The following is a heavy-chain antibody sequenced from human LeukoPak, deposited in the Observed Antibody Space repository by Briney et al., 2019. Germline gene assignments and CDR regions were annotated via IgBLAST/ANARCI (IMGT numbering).Heavy chain of an antibody. Sequence: ASVKVSCEASGYTFTGYYMHWVRQAPGQGLEWMGWINPNSGGTNYAQKFQGRVTMTRDTSISTAYMELSRLRSDDTAVYYCARGRLNDYGDLWSYYYYMDVWGKGTTVTISS. J-gene: IGHJ6*03. CDR1: GYTFTGYY. CDR2: INPNSGGT. V-gene: IGHV1-2*02. D-gene: IGHD4-17*01. CDR3: ARGRLNDYGDLWSYYYYMDV.